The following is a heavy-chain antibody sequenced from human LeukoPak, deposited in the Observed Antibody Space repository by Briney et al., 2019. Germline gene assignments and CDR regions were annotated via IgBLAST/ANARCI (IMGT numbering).Heavy chain of an antibody. D-gene: IGHD2-2*01. J-gene: IGHJ4*02. Sequence: ASVKVSCKASGYTFTNYGISWVRQAPGQGLEWMGWISAYNGNTNYAQKLQGRVTMTTDTSTSTAYMELRSLRSDDTAVYYCARGSWDIVVVPAASTLGYWSQGTLVTVSS. V-gene: IGHV1-18*01. CDR2: ISAYNGNT. CDR3: ARGSWDIVVVPAASTLGY. CDR1: GYTFTNYG.